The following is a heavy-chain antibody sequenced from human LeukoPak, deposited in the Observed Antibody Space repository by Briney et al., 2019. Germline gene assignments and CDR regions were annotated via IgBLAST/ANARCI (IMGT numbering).Heavy chain of an antibody. CDR2: IIPIFGTA. CDR3: ARETGYAYGRAPLDY. CDR1: GGTFSSYA. Sequence: SVKVSCKASGGTFSSYAISWVRQAPGQGLEWMGGIIPIFGTANYAQKFQGRVTITADESTSTAYMELSSLRSDDTAVYYCARETGYAYGRAPLDYWGQGTLVTVSS. D-gene: IGHD5-18*01. V-gene: IGHV1-69*13. J-gene: IGHJ4*02.